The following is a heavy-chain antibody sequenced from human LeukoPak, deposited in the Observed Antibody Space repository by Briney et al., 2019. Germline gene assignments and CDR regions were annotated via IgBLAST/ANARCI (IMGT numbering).Heavy chain of an antibody. V-gene: IGHV1-8*01. J-gene: IGHJ4*02. D-gene: IGHD3-16*01. CDR2: MNPNSGNT. CDR3: ARALGGGLHPDDY. Sequence: ASVKVSCKASGYTFTSYDINWVRQATGQGLEWMGWMNPNSGNTGYAQKLQGRVTMTRNTSINTAYMELSSLRFVDTAVYYCARALGGGLHPDDYWGQGTLVTVSS. CDR1: GYTFTSYD.